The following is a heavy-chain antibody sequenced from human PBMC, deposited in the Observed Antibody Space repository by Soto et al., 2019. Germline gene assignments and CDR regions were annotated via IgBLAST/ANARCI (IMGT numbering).Heavy chain of an antibody. V-gene: IGHV4-30-4*01. CDR1: GGSISSGDYY. J-gene: IGHJ6*02. D-gene: IGHD3-10*01. CDR3: ARDADHYYGSGSRNYYYYYGMDV. CDR2: IYYSGST. Sequence: PSETLSLTCTVSGGSISSGDYYWSWIRQPPGKGLEWFGYIYYSGSTYYNPSLKSRVTISVDTSKNQFSLKLSSVTAADTAVYYCARDADHYYGSGSRNYYYYYGMDVWGQGTTVTVSS.